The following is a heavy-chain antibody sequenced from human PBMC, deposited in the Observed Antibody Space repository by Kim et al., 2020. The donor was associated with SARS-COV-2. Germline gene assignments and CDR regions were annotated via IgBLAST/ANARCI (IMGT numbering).Heavy chain of an antibody. CDR3: ARDHDRSLSTDYMVV. CDR2: ISGDGLSI. D-gene: IGHD3-16*02. V-gene: IGHV3-43*02. J-gene: IGHJ6*03. Sequence: GGSLRLSCVASGFTFDDYAMHWIRQAPGKGLEWVSGISGDGLSIGYSDSVEGRFRTSRDNRRGTVYLEMNSLTNEDTARYFCARDHDRSLSTDYMVVWGRGSAVTVSS. CDR1: GFTFDDYA.